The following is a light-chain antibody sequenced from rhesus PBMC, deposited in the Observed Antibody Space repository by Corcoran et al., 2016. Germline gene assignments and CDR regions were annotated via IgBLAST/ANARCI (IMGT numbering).Light chain of an antibody. CDR3: QHSYGTPFT. J-gene: IGKJ3*01. V-gene: IGKV1-74*01. Sequence: DIQMTQSPSSLSASVGARVTITCRASENVNNYLHWYQQKPGKAPNLLIYAASTLQTGVPSRFSGRGSGTDYTFTISSLQPEDVATYYCQHSYGTPFTFGPGTKLDIK. CDR2: AAS. CDR1: ENVNNY.